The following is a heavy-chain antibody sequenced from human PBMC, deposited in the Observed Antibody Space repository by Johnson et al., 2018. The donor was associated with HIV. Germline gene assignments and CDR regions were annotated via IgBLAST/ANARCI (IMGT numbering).Heavy chain of an antibody. V-gene: IGHV3-20*04. CDR2: IDTEGSGT. J-gene: IGHJ3*01. CDR1: GFTFDEYG. Sequence: VQLVESGGGVVRPGGSLRLSCAASGFTFDEYGLSWVRQVPGKGLVWVSRIDTEGSGTTYADSVKGRFTISRDNAKNTVYLQMISLRAEDMAVYYCARSRWADDAFDVWGQGTMVTVSS. CDR3: ARSRWADDAFDV. D-gene: IGHD1-26*01.